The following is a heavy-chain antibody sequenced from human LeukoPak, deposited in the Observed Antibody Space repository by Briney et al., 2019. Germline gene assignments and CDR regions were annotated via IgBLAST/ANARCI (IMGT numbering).Heavy chain of an antibody. CDR1: GGSFSNYY. Sequence: PSETLSLTCTVSGGSFSNYYWNWIRQPPGKGLEWIGYIYYTGSINYNSSLKSRITISVDASKNQFSLKLSSVTAADTAVYYCARDSRGDILTGAHAFDIWGQGTMVTVSS. CDR2: IYYTGSI. CDR3: ARDSRGDILTGAHAFDI. V-gene: IGHV4-59*01. D-gene: IGHD3-9*01. J-gene: IGHJ3*02.